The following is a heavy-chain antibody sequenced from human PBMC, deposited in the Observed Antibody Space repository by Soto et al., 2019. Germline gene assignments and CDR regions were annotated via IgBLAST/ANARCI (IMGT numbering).Heavy chain of an antibody. D-gene: IGHD3-10*01. CDR1: GFTFSSYG. CDR3: AKDPGGIDI. V-gene: IGHV3-30*18. CDR2: ISYDGSNK. Sequence: GGSLRLSCAASGFTFSSYGMHWVRQAPGKGLEWVAVISYDGSNKYYADSVKGRFTISRDNSKNTLYLQMNSLRAEDTAVYYCAKDPGGIDIWGQGTMATVSS. J-gene: IGHJ3*02.